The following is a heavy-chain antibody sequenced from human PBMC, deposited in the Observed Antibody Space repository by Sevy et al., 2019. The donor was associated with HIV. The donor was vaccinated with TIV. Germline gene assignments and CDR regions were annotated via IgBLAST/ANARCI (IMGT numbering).Heavy chain of an antibody. D-gene: IGHD3-10*01. Sequence: GGSLRLSCAVSGFTFRNFWMSWVRQAPGKGLEWVANIRQDGSEKYYVDSVRGRFTISEDNAKNSLFLQLNSLIADDTAIYYCAKSYCGSGTSYGMDLWGRGTTVTVSS. CDR3: AKSYCGSGTSYGMDL. J-gene: IGHJ6*02. V-gene: IGHV3-7*01. CDR2: IRQDGSEK. CDR1: GFTFRNFW.